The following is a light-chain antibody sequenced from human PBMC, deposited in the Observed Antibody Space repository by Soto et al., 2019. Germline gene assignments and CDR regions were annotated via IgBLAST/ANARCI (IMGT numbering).Light chain of an antibody. V-gene: IGKV1-39*01. CDR2: VTS. J-gene: IGKJ1*01. CDR1: QNITNF. Sequence: DIQMTQSPSSLSASLGDRVTVTCRPSQNITNFLNWYQEKPGKAPKVLIYVTSNLENGVPPRFSGSGSGTEFTLTISSLQPEDYATYYCQQTYSAPGTFGQGTRVEV. CDR3: QQTYSAPGT.